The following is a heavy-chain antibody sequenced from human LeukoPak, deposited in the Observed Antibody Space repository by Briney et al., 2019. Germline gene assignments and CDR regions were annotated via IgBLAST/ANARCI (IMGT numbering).Heavy chain of an antibody. J-gene: IGHJ4*02. D-gene: IGHD6-13*01. CDR2: INLSGST. V-gene: IGHV4-34*01. CDR3: ARGVAAAGTRYFDY. Sequence: PSETLSLTCAVYGGSFSGYYWSWIRQPPGKGLEWIGEINLSGSTNYNPSLKSRVTISVDTSKNQFSLKLSSVTAADTAVYYCARGVAAAGTRYFDYWGQGTLVTVSS. CDR1: GGSFSGYY.